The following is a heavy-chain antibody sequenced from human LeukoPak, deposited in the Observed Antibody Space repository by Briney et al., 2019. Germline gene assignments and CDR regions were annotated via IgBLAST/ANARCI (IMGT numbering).Heavy chain of an antibody. CDR3: ARSRVWDYYDSSGYYLFDY. D-gene: IGHD3-22*01. J-gene: IGHJ4*02. CDR1: GGSISSYY. CDR2: IYYSGST. V-gene: IGHV4-59*01. Sequence: SETLSLTRSVSGGSISSYYWSWIRQPPGKGLEWIGYIYYSGSTNYNPSLKSRVTISVDTSKNQFSLKLSSVTAADTAVYYCARSRVWDYYDSSGYYLFDYWGQGTLVTVSS.